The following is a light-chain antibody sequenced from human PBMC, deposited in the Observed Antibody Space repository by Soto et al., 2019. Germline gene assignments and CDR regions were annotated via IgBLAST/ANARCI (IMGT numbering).Light chain of an antibody. CDR1: QSVSSTY. CDR2: GAS. Sequence: EIVLTQSPGTLSLSPGERATLSCSASQSVSSTYLAWYQQKPGQPPRLLIYGASSRATGIPDRFSGSGSGTDFTLTITRLESEDFAVYYCQQYGSSPVTFGQGTRLDIK. V-gene: IGKV3-20*01. CDR3: QQYGSSPVT. J-gene: IGKJ5*01.